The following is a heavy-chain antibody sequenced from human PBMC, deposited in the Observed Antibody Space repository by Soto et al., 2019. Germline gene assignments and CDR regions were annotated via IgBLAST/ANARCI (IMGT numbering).Heavy chain of an antibody. V-gene: IGHV3-72*01. CDR3: ARGLEEEANWFDP. CDR2: TRNKANSYTT. CDR1: GFTFSDHY. Sequence: GGSLRLSCAASGFTFSDHYMDWVRQAPGKGLEWVGRTRNKANSYTTEYAASVKGRFTISRDDSKNSLYLQMNSLKTEDTAVYYCARGLEEEANWFDPWGQGTLVTVSS. J-gene: IGHJ5*02.